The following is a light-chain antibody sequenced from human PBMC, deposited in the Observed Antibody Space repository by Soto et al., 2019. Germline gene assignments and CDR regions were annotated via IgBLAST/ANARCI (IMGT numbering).Light chain of an antibody. J-gene: IGLJ3*02. V-gene: IGLV1-44*01. CDR1: RSNIGSNT. CDR2: NHS. Sequence: QSVLTQTPSASGTPGQRVTISCSGSRSNIGSNTVNWYQQLPGTAPKLLIYNHSQRHSGVPDRFSGSKSGTSASLAISGLQSEDEADYYCAAWDDSLNGWVFGGGTKLTVL. CDR3: AAWDDSLNGWV.